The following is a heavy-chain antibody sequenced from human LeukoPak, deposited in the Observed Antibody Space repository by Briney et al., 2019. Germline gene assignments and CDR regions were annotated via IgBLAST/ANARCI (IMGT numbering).Heavy chain of an antibody. J-gene: IGHJ4*02. CDR2: VHYSGSI. CDR1: GASISSSSYY. V-gene: IGHV4-39*07. D-gene: IGHD3-22*01. Sequence: SETLSLTCTVSGASISSSSYYWAWIRPPPGKGLEWIGSVHYSGSIYYNPFLQSRATLTVDTSKNEFSLRLTSVTAADTALYFCTVGANYCDRNTAYFIDYWGQGTLVSVSS. CDR3: TVGANYCDRNTAYFIDY.